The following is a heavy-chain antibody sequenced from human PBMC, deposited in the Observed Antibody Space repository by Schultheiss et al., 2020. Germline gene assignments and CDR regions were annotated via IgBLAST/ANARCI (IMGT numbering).Heavy chain of an antibody. V-gene: IGHV4-34*01. Sequence: SETLSLTCAVYGGSFSGYYWSWIRQPPGKGLEWIGEIYHSGSTHYNPSLKSRVTISVDTSKNQFSLKVSSVTAADTAIYYCARHSWQQLAPRGNWFDPWGQGTLVTVSS. CDR2: IYHSGST. CDR1: GGSFSGYY. D-gene: IGHD6-13*01. CDR3: ARHSWQQLAPRGNWFDP. J-gene: IGHJ5*02.